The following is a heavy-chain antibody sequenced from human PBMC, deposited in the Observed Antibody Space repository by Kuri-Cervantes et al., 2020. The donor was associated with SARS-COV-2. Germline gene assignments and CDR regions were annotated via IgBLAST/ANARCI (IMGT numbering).Heavy chain of an antibody. CDR1: GFTFSSYS. V-gene: IGHV3-21*04. J-gene: IGHJ4*02. CDR2: ISSSSSYI. D-gene: IGHD4-17*01. Sequence: GESLKISCAASGFTFSSYSMNWVRQAPGKGLEWVSSISSSSSYIYYADSVKGQFTISRDNAKNSLYLQMNSLRAEDTAVYYCAREPQYGDFFDYWGQGTLVTVSS. CDR3: AREPQYGDFFDY.